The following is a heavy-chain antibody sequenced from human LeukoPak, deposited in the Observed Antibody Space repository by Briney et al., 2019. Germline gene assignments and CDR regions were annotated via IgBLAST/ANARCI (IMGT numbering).Heavy chain of an antibody. CDR3: ATKLAAAGTGYYFDY. D-gene: IGHD6-13*01. J-gene: IGHJ4*02. V-gene: IGHV1-69*04. CDR2: IISILGIA. CDR1: GGTFSSYA. Sequence: EASVKVSCKASGGTFSSYAISWVRQAPGQGLEWMGRIISILGIANYAQKFQGRVTITADKSTSTAYMELSSLRSEDTAVYYCATKLAAAGTGYYFDYWGQGTLVTVSS.